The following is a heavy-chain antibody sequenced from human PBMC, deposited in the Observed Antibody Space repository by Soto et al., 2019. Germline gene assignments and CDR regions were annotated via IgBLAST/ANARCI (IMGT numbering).Heavy chain of an antibody. D-gene: IGHD3-9*01. Sequence: LRLSCAASGFSFTHFALHWVRRAPGKGLEWVALISYDGSEKYYTDSVKGRFTISRDNSKNTLYLQMNSLRAEDTAVYFCTRDRDEILTGYHDYWGQGTLVTVSS. J-gene: IGHJ4*02. CDR1: GFSFTHFA. V-gene: IGHV3-30-3*01. CDR2: ISYDGSEK. CDR3: TRDRDEILTGYHDY.